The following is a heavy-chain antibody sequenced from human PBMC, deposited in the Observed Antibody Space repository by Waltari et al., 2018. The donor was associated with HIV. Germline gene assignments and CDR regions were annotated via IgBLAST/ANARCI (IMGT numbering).Heavy chain of an antibody. V-gene: IGHV1-24*01. D-gene: IGHD3-10*01. CDR3: ATDFSGMVRAYSYYSLDV. CDR2: FDPEDDET. CDR1: GTTLTELP. J-gene: IGHJ6*02. Sequence: QVHLVQSGAEGQKPGASVQVSCPVSGTTLTELPMPAARQAPGKGLEWMGNFDPEDDETIYAQKFQGRITMTEDTSSDTAYMELSSLTSGDTTVYYCATDFSGMVRAYSYYSLDVWGQGTTVTVSS.